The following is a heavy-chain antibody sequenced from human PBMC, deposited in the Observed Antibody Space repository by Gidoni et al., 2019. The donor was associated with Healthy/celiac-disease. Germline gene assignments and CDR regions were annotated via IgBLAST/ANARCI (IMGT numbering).Heavy chain of an antibody. CDR2: IYYSGGT. D-gene: IGHD3-10*01. V-gene: IGHV4-30-4*01. Sequence: QVQLQESGQGLVKPSQTLSLTCTVSGGAISSGAYYWSWLRQHPGKGLGWFGYIYYSGGTYYNPSLNSRVTISVDTSKNQFSLKLSSVTAADTAVYYCARVSYYGSGSYCTQYTVFGDYYYYGMDVWGQGTTVTVSS. J-gene: IGHJ6*02. CDR3: ARVSYYGSGSYCTQYTVFGDYYYYGMDV. CDR1: GGAISSGAYY.